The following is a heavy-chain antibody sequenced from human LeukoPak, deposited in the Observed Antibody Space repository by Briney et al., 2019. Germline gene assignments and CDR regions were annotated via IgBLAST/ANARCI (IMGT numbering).Heavy chain of an antibody. Sequence: GGSLRLSCAASGFTFGGSAMHWVRQASGKGLEWVGRIRSKANSYAAAYAASVKGRFTISRDDSKNTAYLQMNSLKTEDTAVYYCTSAYSGYDFDYWGQGTLVTVSS. CDR1: GFTFGGSA. CDR3: TSAYSGYDFDY. CDR2: IRSKANSYAA. D-gene: IGHD5-12*01. V-gene: IGHV3-73*01. J-gene: IGHJ4*02.